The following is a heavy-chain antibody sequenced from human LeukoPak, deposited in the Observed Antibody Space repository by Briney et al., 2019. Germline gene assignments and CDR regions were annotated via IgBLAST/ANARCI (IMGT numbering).Heavy chain of an antibody. V-gene: IGHV4-59*01. J-gene: IGHJ5*02. D-gene: IGHD4-17*01. CDR3: ARADGDYVRSWFDP. CDR2: IYYSGST. Sequence: SETLSLTCTVSGGSISSYYWSWIRQPPGKGLEWIGYIYYSGSTNYNPSLKSRVTISVDTSKNQFSLKLSSVTAADTAVYYCARADGDYVRSWFDPWGQGTLVTVSS. CDR1: GGSISSYY.